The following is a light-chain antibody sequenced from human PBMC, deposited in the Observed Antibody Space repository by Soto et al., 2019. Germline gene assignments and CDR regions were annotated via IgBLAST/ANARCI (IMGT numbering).Light chain of an antibody. J-gene: IGLJ2*01. V-gene: IGLV2-14*03. Sequence: QSVLTQPASVSGSPGQSITISCTGASSDIGGYNHVSWYQQHPGKAPKLIIYNVSHRPSGVSTRFSGSKYGNTASLIIAGLQAEDEDDYFCSSYTNTSPHVIFGGGTKLTVL. CDR1: SSDIGGYNH. CDR2: NVS. CDR3: SSYTNTSPHVI.